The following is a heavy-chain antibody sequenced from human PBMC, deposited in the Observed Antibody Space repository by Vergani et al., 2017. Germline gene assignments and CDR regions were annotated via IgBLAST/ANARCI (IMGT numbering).Heavy chain of an antibody. CDR1: GYTFTSYD. Sequence: QVQLVQSGAEVKKPGASVKVSCKASGYTFTSYDINWVRQATGQGLEWMGWMNPNSGNTGYAQKFQGRATMTRNTSISTAYMELSSLRSEDTAVYYCGRAERGWGYYYYYYMDVWGKGTTVTVSS. CDR2: MNPNSGNT. V-gene: IGHV1-8*01. CDR3: GRAERGWGYYYYYYMDV. D-gene: IGHD3-10*01. J-gene: IGHJ6*03.